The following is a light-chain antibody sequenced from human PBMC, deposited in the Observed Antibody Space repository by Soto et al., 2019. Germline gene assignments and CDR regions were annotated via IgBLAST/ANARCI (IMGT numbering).Light chain of an antibody. J-gene: IGKJ3*01. CDR3: QQRGDWPAT. CDR2: GAS. V-gene: IGKV3-11*01. CDR1: ENVRTF. Sequence: EVVLTQSPATLSLSPGERATLSCRASENVRTFVDWYQQKPGQAPRLLIHGASNRATGIPDRFSGSGSGTDFTLTISSLEPEDFAVYYCQQRGDWPATFGPGTKVDI.